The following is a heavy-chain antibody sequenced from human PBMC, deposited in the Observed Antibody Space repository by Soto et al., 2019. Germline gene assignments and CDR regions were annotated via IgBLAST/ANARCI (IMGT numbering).Heavy chain of an antibody. CDR1: GFTFSSYA. Sequence: GGSLRLSCAASGFTFSSYAMSWVRQAPGKGPEWVSTISSSDDSTHYADSVKGRFTISRDNSKNTLYLQMNSLRAGDTALYYCAKRYYYDNSGLWDFWGQGTLVTVSS. D-gene: IGHD3-22*01. J-gene: IGHJ4*02. CDR3: AKRYYYDNSGLWDF. V-gene: IGHV3-23*01. CDR2: ISSSDDST.